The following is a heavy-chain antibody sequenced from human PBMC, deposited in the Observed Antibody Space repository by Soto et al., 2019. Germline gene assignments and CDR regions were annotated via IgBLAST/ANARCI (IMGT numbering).Heavy chain of an antibody. Sequence: ASVKVSCKASGYTFTSYGISWVRQAPGQGLEWMGWISAHNGNKKYAQKLQGRATMTTDTSTSTAYMELRSLRSDDTAVYYCAREPNYFDYWGQGTLVTVSS. J-gene: IGHJ4*02. CDR1: GYTFTSYG. CDR2: ISAHNGNK. CDR3: AREPNYFDY. V-gene: IGHV1-18*01.